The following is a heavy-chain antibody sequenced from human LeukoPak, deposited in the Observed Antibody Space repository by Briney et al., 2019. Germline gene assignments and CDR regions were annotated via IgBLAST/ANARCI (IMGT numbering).Heavy chain of an antibody. V-gene: IGHV3-7*01. CDR1: GFTFSSYW. CDR3: ARDGYSSGWYFVDY. J-gene: IGHJ4*02. CDR2: IKQDGSEK. D-gene: IGHD6-19*01. Sequence: PGGSLRLSCAASGFTFSSYWMSWVRQAPGKGLEGVANIKQDGSEKYYVDSVKGRFTISRDNAKNSLYLQMNSLRAEDTAVYYCARDGYSSGWYFVDYWGQGTLVTVSS.